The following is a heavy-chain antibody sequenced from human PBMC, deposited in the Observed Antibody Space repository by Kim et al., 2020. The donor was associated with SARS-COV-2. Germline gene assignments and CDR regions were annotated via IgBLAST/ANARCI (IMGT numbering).Heavy chain of an antibody. J-gene: IGHJ1*01. CDR3: AGGGVVAATYFQH. Sequence: NPSLKSRVPISIHTSKTQFSLKLSSVTAADAAVYYCAGGGVVAATYFQHWGQGTLVTVSS. D-gene: IGHD2-15*01. V-gene: IGHV4-31*02.